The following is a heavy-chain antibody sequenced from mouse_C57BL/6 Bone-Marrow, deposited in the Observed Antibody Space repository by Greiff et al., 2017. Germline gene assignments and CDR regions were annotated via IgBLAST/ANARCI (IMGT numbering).Heavy chain of an antibody. V-gene: IGHV5-12*01. J-gene: IGHJ4*01. CDR2: ISNGGGST. CDR3: ARRGYYYAMDY. CDR1: GFTFSDYY. Sequence: EVQWVESGGGLVQPGGSLKLSCAASGFTFSDYYMYWVRQTPEKRLEWVAYISNGGGSTYYPDTVKGRFTISRDNAKNTLYLQMSRLKSEDTAMYYCARRGYYYAMDYWGQGTSVTVSS.